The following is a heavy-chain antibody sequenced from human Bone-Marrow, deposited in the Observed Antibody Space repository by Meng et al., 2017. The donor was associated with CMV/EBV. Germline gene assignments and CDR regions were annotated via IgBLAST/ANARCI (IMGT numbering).Heavy chain of an antibody. CDR1: GGTFSSYA. V-gene: IGHV1-69*05. D-gene: IGHD3-22*01. CDR2: IIPIFGTA. CDR3: ARERITMIVPDHDAFDI. Sequence: SVKVSCKASGGTFSSYAISWVRQAPGQGLEWMGGIIPIFGTANYAQKFQGRVTMTRDTSISTAYMELSRLRSDDTAVYYCARERITMIVPDHDAFDIWGQGTMVTVS. J-gene: IGHJ3*02.